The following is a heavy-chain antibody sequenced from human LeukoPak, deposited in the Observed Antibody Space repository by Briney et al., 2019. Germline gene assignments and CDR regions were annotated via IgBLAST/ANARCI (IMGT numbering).Heavy chain of an antibody. V-gene: IGHV4-34*01. Sequence: PSETLSLTCAVYGGSFSGYYWSWIRQPPGKGLEWIGEINHSGSTNYNPSLKSRVTLSVDTSKNQFSLKLSSVTAADTAVYYCARAGWGKGAFDIWGQGTMVTVSS. CDR3: ARAGWGKGAFDI. J-gene: IGHJ3*02. D-gene: IGHD3-16*01. CDR2: INHSGST. CDR1: GGSFSGYY.